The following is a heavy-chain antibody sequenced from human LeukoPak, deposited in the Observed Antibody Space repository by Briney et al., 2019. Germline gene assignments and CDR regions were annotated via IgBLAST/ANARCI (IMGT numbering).Heavy chain of an antibody. CDR3: AGSTQQLVWSYYYYMDV. J-gene: IGHJ6*03. D-gene: IGHD6-13*01. CDR2: IYTSGST. Sequence: SETLSLTCTVSGGSISSYYWSWIRQPAGKGLEWIGRIYTSGSTNYNPSLKSRVTMSVDTSKNQFSLKLSSVTAADTAVYYCAGSTQQLVWSYYYYMDVWGKGTTVTISS. CDR1: GGSISSYY. V-gene: IGHV4-4*07.